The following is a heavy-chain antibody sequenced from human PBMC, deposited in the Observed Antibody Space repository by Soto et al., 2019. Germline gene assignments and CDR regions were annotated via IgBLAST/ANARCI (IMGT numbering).Heavy chain of an antibody. V-gene: IGHV3-30*18. D-gene: IGHD6-13*01. J-gene: IGHJ4*02. Sequence: GGSLRLSCAALGFTFSNYAIHWVRQAPGKGLEWVAVIASDGKDKRYADSVKGRFTISRDNSKNTVYLQMNSLRGEDTAVYYCAKDGAIAAADYFFDYWGQGSLVTVSS. CDR3: AKDGAIAAADYFFDY. CDR2: IASDGKDK. CDR1: GFTFSNYA.